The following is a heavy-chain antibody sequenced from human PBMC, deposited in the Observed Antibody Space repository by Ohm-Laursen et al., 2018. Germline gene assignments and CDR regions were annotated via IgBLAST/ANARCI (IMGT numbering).Heavy chain of an antibody. CDR1: GFTFTSSA. CDR2: IVVGSGNT. Sequence: ASVKVSCKASGFTFTSSAMQWVRQARGQRLEWIGWIVVGSGNTNYAQKFQGRVTITADESTSTAYMELSSLRAEDTAVYFCAKEIRITMIRSVAAFDYWGQGTLVTVSS. CDR3: AKEIRITMIRSVAAFDY. J-gene: IGHJ4*02. V-gene: IGHV1-58*02. D-gene: IGHD3-22*01.